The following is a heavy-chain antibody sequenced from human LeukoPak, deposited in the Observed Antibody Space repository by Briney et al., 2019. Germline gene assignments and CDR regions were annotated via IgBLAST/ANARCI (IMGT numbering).Heavy chain of an antibody. CDR2: IYYSGST. Sequence: SETLSLTCTVSGGSISSSSYYWGWIRQPPGKGLEWIGSIYYSGSTYYNPSLKSRVTISVDTSKNQFSLKLSSVTAADTAVYYCARHIYDILTGGALDIWGQGTMVTVSS. V-gene: IGHV4-39*01. CDR3: ARHIYDILTGGALDI. CDR1: GGSISSSSYY. J-gene: IGHJ3*02. D-gene: IGHD3-9*01.